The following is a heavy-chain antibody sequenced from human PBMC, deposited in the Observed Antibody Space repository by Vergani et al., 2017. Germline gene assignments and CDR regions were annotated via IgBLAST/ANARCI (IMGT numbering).Heavy chain of an antibody. Sequence: EVQLLESGGGLVQPGGSLRLSCAASGFTFSSYAMSWVRQAPGKGLEWVSAISGSGGSTYYADSVKGRFTISRDNSKNTLYLQMNSLRAEGTAVYYCAKDEAGYYDSSGYYGNYWGQGTLVTVSS. D-gene: IGHD3-22*01. CDR1: GFTFSSYA. V-gene: IGHV3-23*01. J-gene: IGHJ4*02. CDR3: AKDEAGYYDSSGYYGNY. CDR2: ISGSGGST.